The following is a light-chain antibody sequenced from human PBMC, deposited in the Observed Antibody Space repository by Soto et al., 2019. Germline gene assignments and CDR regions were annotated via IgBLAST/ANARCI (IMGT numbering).Light chain of an antibody. CDR1: SSNIGAGYD. J-gene: IGLJ3*02. Sequence: QSVLTQPPSVSGAPGQRVTISCTGSSSNIGAGYDVHWYQQLPGTAPKLLIYGNSNRPSGVPDRFSGSKSGTSAPLAITGLQAEDEADYYCQSYDSSLRGSVFGGGTKVTVL. CDR3: QSYDSSLRGSV. V-gene: IGLV1-40*01. CDR2: GNS.